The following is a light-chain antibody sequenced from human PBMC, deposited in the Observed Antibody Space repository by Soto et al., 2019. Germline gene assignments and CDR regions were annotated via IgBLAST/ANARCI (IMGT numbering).Light chain of an antibody. V-gene: IGKV1-5*03. CDR1: QSISSW. CDR3: QQYNNLYT. CDR2: KAS. J-gene: IGKJ2*01. Sequence: DIQMTQSPSTLSASVGDRVTITCRASQSISSWLAWYQQKPGKAPKLLIYKASSLESGVPSRFSGSGSGTEFTLTISRLHPDDFATYYCQQYNNLYTFGQGTKLEIK.